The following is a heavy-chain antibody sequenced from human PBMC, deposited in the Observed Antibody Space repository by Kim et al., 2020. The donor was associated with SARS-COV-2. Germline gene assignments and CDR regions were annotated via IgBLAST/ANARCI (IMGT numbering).Heavy chain of an antibody. CDR1: GFTFSSYG. CDR2: IWYDGSNK. J-gene: IGHJ4*02. V-gene: IGHV3-33*01. D-gene: IGHD6-13*01. CDR3: ARDIAAAGTRNFDY. Sequence: GGSLRLSCAASGFTFSSYGMHWVRQAPGKGLEWVAVIWYDGSNKYYADSVKGRFTISRDNSNNTLYLQMNSLRAEDTAVYYCARDIAAAGTRNFDYWGQGSLVTVSS.